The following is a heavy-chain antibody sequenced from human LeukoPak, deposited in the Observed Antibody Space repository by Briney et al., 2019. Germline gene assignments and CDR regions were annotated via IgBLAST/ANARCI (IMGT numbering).Heavy chain of an antibody. CDR2: ISWNSGSI. Sequence: GRSLRLSCAASGFTFDDYAMHWVRQAPGKGLEWVSGISWNSGSIGYADSVKGRFTISRDNAKNSLYLQMNSLRAEDTALYYCAKDMAHNYYCYMDVWGKGTTVTVSS. CDR1: GFTFDDYA. CDR3: AKDMAHNYYCYMDV. V-gene: IGHV3-9*01. J-gene: IGHJ6*03.